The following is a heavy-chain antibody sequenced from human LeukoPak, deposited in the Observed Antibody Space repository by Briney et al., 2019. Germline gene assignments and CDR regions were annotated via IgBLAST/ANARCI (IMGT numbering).Heavy chain of an antibody. V-gene: IGHV4-34*01. Sequence: PSETLSLTCAVYGGSFSAYYWTWIRQPPGKGLEWIGEITHTRSTNYNPSLKSRVTISVDMSKNQFPLKLNSVTAADTAVNYCARPGYSGYDIDYWGQGTLVTVSS. CDR2: ITHTRST. J-gene: IGHJ4*02. D-gene: IGHD5-12*01. CDR1: GGSFSAYY. CDR3: ARPGYSGYDIDY.